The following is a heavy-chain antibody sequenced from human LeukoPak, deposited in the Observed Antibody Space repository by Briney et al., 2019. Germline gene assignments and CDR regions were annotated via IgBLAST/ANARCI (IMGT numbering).Heavy chain of an antibody. J-gene: IGHJ4*02. V-gene: IGHV1-2*02. CDR1: GYTFTGYY. Sequence: ASVKVSCKASGYTFTGYYMHWVRQAPGQGLEWMGWINPNSGGTNYAQKFQGRVTMTRDTSISTAYMELSRLRSDGTAVYYCARQRGSYNWSYDYWGQGTLVTVSS. CDR3: ARQRGSYNWSYDY. CDR2: INPNSGGT. D-gene: IGHD1-26*01.